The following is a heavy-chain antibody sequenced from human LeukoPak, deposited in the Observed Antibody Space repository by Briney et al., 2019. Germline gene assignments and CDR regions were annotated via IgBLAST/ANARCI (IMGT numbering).Heavy chain of an antibody. CDR2: ISGSGGST. CDR1: GFTFSSYG. D-gene: IGHD2-2*01. CDR3: AKPIVVVPAATPYFDY. J-gene: IGHJ4*02. V-gene: IGHV3-23*01. Sequence: GGSLRLSCAASGFTFSSYGMNWVRQAPGKGLEWVSAISGSGGSTYYADSVKGRFTISRDNSKNTLYLQMNSLRAEDTAVYYCAKPIVVVPAATPYFDYWGQGTLVTVSS.